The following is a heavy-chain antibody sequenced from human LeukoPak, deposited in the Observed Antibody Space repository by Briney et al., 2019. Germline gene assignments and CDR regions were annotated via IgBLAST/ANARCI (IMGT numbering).Heavy chain of an antibody. CDR2: ISSSGSTI. CDR1: GFTFSDYY. CDR3: AKATQRYCTGGTCYPLDY. V-gene: IGHV3-11*01. J-gene: IGHJ4*02. Sequence: GGSLRLSCAASGFTFSDYYMSWIRQAPGKGLEWVSYISSSGSTIYYADSVKGRFTISRDNSKNTLSLQMNSLRVEDTAVYYCAKATQRYCTGGTCYPLDYWGQGTLVTVSS. D-gene: IGHD2-8*02.